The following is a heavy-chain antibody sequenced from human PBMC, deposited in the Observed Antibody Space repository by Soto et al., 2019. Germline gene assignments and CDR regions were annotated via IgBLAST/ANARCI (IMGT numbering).Heavy chain of an antibody. CDR3: ARDDEMGYFDY. D-gene: IGHD3-16*01. CDR1: GFTFSSHS. Sequence: EVQLVESGGGVGQPGGSLRLSCAASGFTFSSHSMNWVRRAPGRGLEWVSYISSSTRTIYYADSVKGRFTVSRDNAKNSLYLQMNSLIAEDTAVYYCARDDEMGYFDYWGQGTLVTVSS. CDR2: ISSSTRTI. J-gene: IGHJ4*02. V-gene: IGHV3-48*01.